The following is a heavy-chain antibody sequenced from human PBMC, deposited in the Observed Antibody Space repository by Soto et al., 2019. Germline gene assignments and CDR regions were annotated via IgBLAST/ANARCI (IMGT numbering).Heavy chain of an antibody. CDR2: IYHSGST. D-gene: IGHD3-10*01. Sequence: QVQLQESGPGLVKPSQTLSLTCTVSGGPISSGVYYWTWIRQFPGKGLEWIGYIYHSGSTYYNPSLKSRVAISVDTSKNQCSLKLNSVTAADTAVYYCARDRTYYGSGNDYFDYWGQGTLVTVSS. V-gene: IGHV4-31*03. CDR1: GGPISSGVYY. CDR3: ARDRTYYGSGNDYFDY. J-gene: IGHJ4*02.